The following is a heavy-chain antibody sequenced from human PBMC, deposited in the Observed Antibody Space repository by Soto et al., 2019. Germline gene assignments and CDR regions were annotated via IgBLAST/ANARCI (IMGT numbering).Heavy chain of an antibody. D-gene: IGHD2-15*01. CDR3: ARGTPTDY. V-gene: IGHV3-33*01. CDR1: GFNFSIYG. CDR2: IWYDGSNK. Sequence: PGGSLRLSCAASGFNFSIYGMHWVRQAPGKGLEWVAIIWYDGSNKYHADSVRGRFTISRDNSKNTLYLQMNSLGAEDTAVYYCARGTPTDYWGQGTLVTVSS. J-gene: IGHJ4*02.